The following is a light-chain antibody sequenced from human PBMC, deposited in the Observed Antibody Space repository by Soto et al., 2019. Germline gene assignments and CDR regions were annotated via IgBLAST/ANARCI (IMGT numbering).Light chain of an antibody. CDR2: EVT. Sequence: QSALTQPASVSGSPGQSITISCTGTSTDIGAYNYVSSYQQHPGKAPKLLIYEVTNRPSGVSNRFSGSKSGNTASLTISGLQAEDEANYYCNSYTTLSNRVFGTGTKVTVL. V-gene: IGLV2-14*01. J-gene: IGLJ1*01. CDR3: NSYTTLSNRV. CDR1: STDIGAYNY.